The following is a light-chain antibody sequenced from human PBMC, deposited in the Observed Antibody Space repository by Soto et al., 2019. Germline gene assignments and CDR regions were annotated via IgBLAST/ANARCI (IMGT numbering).Light chain of an antibody. J-gene: IGKJ1*01. V-gene: IGKV3-20*01. Sequence: VLTQSPGILYLSPGERATLSCRASQSVINNYLAWYQQKPGQAPMLLISGAYSRAPGIPDRFSGSGSGTAFTLTINRLEPEDVAVYYCQQYGTSPRTFGQGTKVEIK. CDR1: QSVINNY. CDR2: GAY. CDR3: QQYGTSPRT.